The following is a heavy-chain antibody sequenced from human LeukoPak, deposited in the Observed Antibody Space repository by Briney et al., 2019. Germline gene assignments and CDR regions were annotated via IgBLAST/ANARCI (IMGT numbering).Heavy chain of an antibody. CDR3: ARSAGGTVDY. CDR1: GDCVSSNSAA. J-gene: IGHJ4*02. V-gene: IGHV6-1*01. D-gene: IGHD6-13*01. CDR2: TYYRSKWYN. Sequence: SQTFSLTCGISGDCVSSNSAAWNWIRQSPSRGLEWLGRTYYRSKWYNDYAVSVRGRITVNPDTSRNQFSLHLNSVTPEDTAVYYCARSAGGTVDYWGQGTLVTVSS.